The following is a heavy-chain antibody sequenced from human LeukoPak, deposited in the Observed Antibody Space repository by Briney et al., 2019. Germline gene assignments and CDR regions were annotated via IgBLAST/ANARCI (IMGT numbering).Heavy chain of an antibody. Sequence: SETLSLTCTVSGGSLSSSSYYWGWLRQPPGRGLEWVGSIYYSGSTYYNPSLKSRVTISVDTSKNQFSLKLCSVTAPDTAVYYCAIHPIIVVVPAAKGGWFDPWGQGTLVTVSS. V-gene: IGHV4-39*01. CDR1: GGSLSSSSYY. CDR2: IYYSGST. D-gene: IGHD2-2*01. J-gene: IGHJ5*02. CDR3: AIHPIIVVVPAAKGGWFDP.